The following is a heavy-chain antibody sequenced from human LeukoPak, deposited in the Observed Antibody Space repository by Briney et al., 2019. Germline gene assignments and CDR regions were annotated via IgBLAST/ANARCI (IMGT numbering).Heavy chain of an antibody. CDR3: AKGPRGVGATAGGGPSDY. D-gene: IGHD1-26*01. CDR1: GFTFSSYA. Sequence: GGSLRLSCAASGFTFSSYAMIRVPQAPGKGLEGVSAISGGGSSTYYADSVKGRFTISRDNSKNTLYLQMNSLRAEDTAVYYCAKGPRGVGATAGGGPSDYWGQGILVTVSS. J-gene: IGHJ4*02. CDR2: ISGGGSST. V-gene: IGHV3-23*01.